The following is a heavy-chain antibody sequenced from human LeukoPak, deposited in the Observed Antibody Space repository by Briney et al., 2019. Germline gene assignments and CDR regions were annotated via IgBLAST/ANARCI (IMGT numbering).Heavy chain of an antibody. Sequence: PGGSLRLSCAASGFTFSSYWMSWVRQAPGKGLEWVANIKQDGSEKYYVDSVKGRFTTSRDNAKNSLYLQMNSLRAEDTAVYYCARDSSGELLERWGQGTLVTVSS. CDR1: GFTFSSYW. D-gene: IGHD1-26*01. CDR2: IKQDGSEK. V-gene: IGHV3-7*03. CDR3: ARDSSGELLER. J-gene: IGHJ4*02.